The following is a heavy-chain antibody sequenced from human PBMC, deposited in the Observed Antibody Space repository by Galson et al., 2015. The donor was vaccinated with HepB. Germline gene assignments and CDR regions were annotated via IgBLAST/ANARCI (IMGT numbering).Heavy chain of an antibody. CDR1: GYSFTSYW. V-gene: IGHV5-10-1*01. CDR2: IDPSDSYT. Sequence: QSGAEVKKPGESLRISCKGSGYSFTSYWINWVRQMPGKGLELMGRIDPSDSYTKYSPSFQGHVTISADKSINTAYLQWSSLKASDTAMYYLARSPKYNYGQTLGYWGQGTLVTVSS. CDR3: ARSPKYNYGQTLGY. D-gene: IGHD5-18*01. J-gene: IGHJ4*02.